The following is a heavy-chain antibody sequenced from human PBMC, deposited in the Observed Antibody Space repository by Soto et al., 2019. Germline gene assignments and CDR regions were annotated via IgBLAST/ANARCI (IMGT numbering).Heavy chain of an antibody. V-gene: IGHV1-18*01. CDR3: ARDPPPPDY. J-gene: IGHJ4*02. Sequence: GASVKVSGKASGYTFASYAISWMRQAPGQGLEWMGWISAYNGNTNYAQKLQGRVTMTTDTSTSTAYMELRSLRSDDTAVYYCARDPPPPDYWGQGTLVTVSS. CDR2: ISAYNGNT. CDR1: GYTFASYA.